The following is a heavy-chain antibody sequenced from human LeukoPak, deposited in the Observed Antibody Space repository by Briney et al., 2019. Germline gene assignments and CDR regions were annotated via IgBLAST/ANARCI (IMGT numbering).Heavy chain of an antibody. D-gene: IGHD4-17*01. CDR3: AHRGRGDYFNNWFDP. V-gene: IGHV2-5*02. J-gene: IGHJ5*02. CDR1: GFSLSTSGVG. Sequence: SGPTLVKPTQTLTLTCTFSGFSLSTSGVGVGWIRQPPGKALEWLALIYWDDDKRYSPSLKSRLTINKDTSKNQVVLTMTNMDPVDTATYYSAHRGRGDYFNNWFDPWGQGTLVTVSS. CDR2: IYWDDDK.